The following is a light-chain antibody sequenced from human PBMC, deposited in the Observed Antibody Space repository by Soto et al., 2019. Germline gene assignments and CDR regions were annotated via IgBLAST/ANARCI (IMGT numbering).Light chain of an antibody. CDR2: LGS. CDR3: MQCRHPRA. CDR1: QSLLHSNGYNY. Sequence: VVTPSPPSWLVTPAEPACISCRSSQSLLHSNGYNYLDWYLQKPGQCPRLLSDLGSNRASGVRDRCSGSASVTVCVPNISLVDAEEAGLYLEMQCRHPRAFGPGTKVDIK. J-gene: IGKJ1*01. V-gene: IGKV2-28*01.